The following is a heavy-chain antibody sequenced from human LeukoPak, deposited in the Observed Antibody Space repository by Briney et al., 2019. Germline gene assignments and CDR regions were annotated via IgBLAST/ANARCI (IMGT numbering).Heavy chain of an antibody. D-gene: IGHD2-2*01. J-gene: IGHJ4*02. Sequence: SETLSLTCTVSGYSISSGYYWGWIRQPPGKGLEWIGSIYHSGSTYYNPSLKSRVTISVDTSKNQFSLKLSSVTAADTAVYYCASVVVPAAEYYFDYWGQGTLVTVSS. CDR3: ASVVVPAAEYYFDY. CDR1: GYSISSGYY. V-gene: IGHV4-38-2*02. CDR2: IYHSGST.